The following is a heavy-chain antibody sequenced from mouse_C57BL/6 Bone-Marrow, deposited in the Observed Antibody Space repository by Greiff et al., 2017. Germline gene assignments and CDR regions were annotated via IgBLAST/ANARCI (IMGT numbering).Heavy chain of an antibody. CDR3: ARIRGSSYVNWFAY. J-gene: IGHJ3*01. V-gene: IGHV1-85*01. CDR2: IYPRDGST. CDR1: GYNFTSYD. Sequence: QVQLQQSGPELVKPGASVKLSCKASGYNFTSYDINWVKQSHGQGLEWIGCIYPRDGSTKYNEKFKGKATLTVDTSSSTAYMEVHRLTSEDSTVYFCARIRGSSYVNWFAYWGQGTLVTVSA. D-gene: IGHD1-1*01.